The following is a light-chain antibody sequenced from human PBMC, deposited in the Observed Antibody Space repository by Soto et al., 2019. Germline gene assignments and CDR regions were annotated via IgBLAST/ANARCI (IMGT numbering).Light chain of an antibody. J-gene: IGKJ1*01. CDR1: QSIGRW. Sequence: IQMTQSPSTLSAFVGXXVTIXCRASQSIGRWLAWYQQKPGKAPKLLXXDASSLESGVPSRFSGSGSGTEFTLTISSLQPDDFATYYCQQYNTYSPERTFGQGTKVDIK. V-gene: IGKV1-5*01. CDR3: QQYNTYSPERT. CDR2: DAS.